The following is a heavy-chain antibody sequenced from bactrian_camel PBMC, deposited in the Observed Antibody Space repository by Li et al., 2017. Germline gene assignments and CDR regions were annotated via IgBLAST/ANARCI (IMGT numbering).Heavy chain of an antibody. J-gene: IGHJ4*01. CDR1: GYTISDAC. CDR2: IDSGGGVT. V-gene: IGHV3S1*01. Sequence: HVQLVESGGGSVEAGGSLTLSCVVSGYTISDACMDWFRQAPGKEREGVAAIDSGGGVTTYADSVKGRFTISRDNPKNLLYLQLNSLKIEDTAMYYCAKVGEDPVSQGTQVTVS.